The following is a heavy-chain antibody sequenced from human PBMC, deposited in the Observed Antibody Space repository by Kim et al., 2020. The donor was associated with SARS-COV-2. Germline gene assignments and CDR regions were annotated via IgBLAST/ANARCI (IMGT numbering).Heavy chain of an antibody. D-gene: IGHD1-1*01. CDR3: AREPEGTGNIDY. CDR1: GYSFTTHY. CDR2: THFSDGRA. V-gene: IGHV1-46*01. Sequence: ASVKVSCKTSGYSFTTHYIHWVRQAPGQGLEWMAITHFSDGRANFAQNFQGRVTMTRDTSTTTVYMELTSLTSEDTAVYYCAREPEGTGNIDYWGQGTLV. J-gene: IGHJ4*02.